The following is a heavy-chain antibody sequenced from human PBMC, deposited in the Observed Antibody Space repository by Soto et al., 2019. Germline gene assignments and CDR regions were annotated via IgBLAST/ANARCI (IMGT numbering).Heavy chain of an antibody. CDR2: IYYSGST. Sequence: SATLSLTCTVSGGSISSGGYYWSWIRQHPGKGLEWIGYIYYSGSTYYNPSLKSRVTISVDTSKNQFSLKLSSVTAADTAVYYCARDGYSSDYYYGMDVWGQGTTVTVSS. CDR3: ARDGYSSDYYYGMDV. V-gene: IGHV4-31*03. D-gene: IGHD5-18*01. CDR1: GGSISSGGYY. J-gene: IGHJ6*02.